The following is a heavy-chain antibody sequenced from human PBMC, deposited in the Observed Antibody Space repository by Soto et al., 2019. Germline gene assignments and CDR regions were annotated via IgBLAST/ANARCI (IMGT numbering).Heavy chain of an antibody. J-gene: IGHJ1*01. CDR3: ASSGSSGWFAEYFQH. V-gene: IGHV1-69*01. Sequence: QVQLVQSGAEVKKPGSSVKVSCKASGGTFSSYAISWVRQAPGQGLEWMGGIIPIFGTANDAQKFQGRVTITADESTSTAYMGLSSLRSEDTAVYYCASSGSSGWFAEYFQHWGQGTLVTVSS. CDR2: IIPIFGTA. D-gene: IGHD6-19*01. CDR1: GGTFSSYA.